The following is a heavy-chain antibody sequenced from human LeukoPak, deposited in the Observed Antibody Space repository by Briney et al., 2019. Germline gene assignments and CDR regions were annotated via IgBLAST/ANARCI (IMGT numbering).Heavy chain of an antibody. CDR2: IYYSGST. V-gene: IGHV4-59*01. J-gene: IGHJ4*02. D-gene: IGHD3-9*01. CDR3: AREAYFDWLIDY. Sequence: SDTLSLTCTVSGGSISSYYWSWIRQPPGKGLEWIGYIYYSGSTNYNPSLKSRVTISVDTSKNQFSLKLSSVTAADTAVYYCAREAYFDWLIDYWGQGTLVTVSS. CDR1: GGSISSYY.